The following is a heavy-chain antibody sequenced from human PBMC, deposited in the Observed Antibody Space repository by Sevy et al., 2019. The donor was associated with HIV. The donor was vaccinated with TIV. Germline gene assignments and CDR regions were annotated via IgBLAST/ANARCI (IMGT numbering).Heavy chain of an antibody. CDR3: TTDWGFTDWELLRVFDY. J-gene: IGHJ4*02. V-gene: IGHV3-15*01. D-gene: IGHD1-26*01. CDR1: GFTFSNAW. CDR2: IKSKTDGGTT. Sequence: GGSLRLSCAASGFTFSNAWMSWVRQAPGKGLEWVGRIKSKTDGGTTDYAAPVKGRFTISRDDSKNTLYLQMNSLKTEDTAVYYCTTDWGFTDWELLRVFDYWGQRTLVTGSS.